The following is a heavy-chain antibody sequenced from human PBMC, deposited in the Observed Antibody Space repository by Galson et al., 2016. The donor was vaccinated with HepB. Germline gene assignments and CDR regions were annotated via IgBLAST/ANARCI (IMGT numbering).Heavy chain of an antibody. J-gene: IGHJ5*02. Sequence: SLRLSCAASGFTFRSYSMDWVRQAPGKGLEWVSSISTSSIYTYYADSVKGRFTISRDNAKNSLYLQMNSLRAEYTAVYDCARDFQPWGQGTLVTVAS. CDR3: ARDFQP. CDR2: ISTSSIYT. V-gene: IGHV3-21*01. CDR1: GFTFRSYS.